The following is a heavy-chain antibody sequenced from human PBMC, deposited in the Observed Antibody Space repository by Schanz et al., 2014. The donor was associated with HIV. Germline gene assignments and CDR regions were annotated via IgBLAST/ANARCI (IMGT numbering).Heavy chain of an antibody. CDR3: ARDAASHSYGSTMDV. V-gene: IGHV3-66*01. CDR2: IYSGGNT. Sequence: EVQLVESGGGLEQPGGSLRLSCEASGFTLSSYSMNWVRQAPGKGLECVSVIYSGGNTYYADSVKGRFTVSRDNSKNTLYLQMNSLRAEDTAVYYCARDAASHSYGSTMDVWGQGTTVTVSS. CDR1: GFTLSSYS. J-gene: IGHJ6*02. D-gene: IGHD5-18*01.